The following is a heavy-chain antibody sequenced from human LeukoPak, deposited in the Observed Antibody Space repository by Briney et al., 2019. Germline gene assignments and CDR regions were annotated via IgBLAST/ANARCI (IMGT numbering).Heavy chain of an antibody. V-gene: IGHV1-46*01. Sequence: ASVKVSCKSSGYTFTSYSIHWVRQAPGQGLEWMGIINPTDGSASYAQKFQGRVTMTRDMSTRTVYMELRSLRSDDRAVYFCARGHGSGSTNWFDPWGQGTLVTVSS. CDR3: ARGHGSGSTNWFDP. CDR1: GYTFTSYS. D-gene: IGHD3-10*01. CDR2: INPTDGSA. J-gene: IGHJ5*02.